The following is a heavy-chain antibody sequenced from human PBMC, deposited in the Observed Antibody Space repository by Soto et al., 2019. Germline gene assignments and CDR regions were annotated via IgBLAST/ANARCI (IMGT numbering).Heavy chain of an antibody. CDR2: IDPSDSYT. CDR1: GYSFTSYW. V-gene: IGHV5-10-1*01. Sequence: PGESLKISCKGSGYSFTSYWISWVRQMPGKGLEWMGRIDPSDSYTNYSPSFQGHVTISADKSISTAYLQWSSLKASDTAMYYCARPIKYCSGGSCYYYYYGMDVGGQGTTVTVSS. D-gene: IGHD2-15*01. CDR3: ARPIKYCSGGSCYYYYYGMDV. J-gene: IGHJ6*02.